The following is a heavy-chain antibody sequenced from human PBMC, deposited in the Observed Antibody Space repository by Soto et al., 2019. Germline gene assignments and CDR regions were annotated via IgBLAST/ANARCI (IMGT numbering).Heavy chain of an antibody. CDR2: INPNTGGT. Sequence: QVQLVQSGAEVKKPGASVKVSCKASGYTFTGYYIHWVRQAPGQGLEWIGWINPNTGGTNYPQNFQGRVTITRDTSISTAYMELSRLRSDDTAVYYCASRGYCGGDCFSYWGQGTLVTVSS. V-gene: IGHV1-2*02. CDR3: ASRGYCGGDCFSY. CDR1: GYTFTGYY. D-gene: IGHD2-21*02. J-gene: IGHJ4*02.